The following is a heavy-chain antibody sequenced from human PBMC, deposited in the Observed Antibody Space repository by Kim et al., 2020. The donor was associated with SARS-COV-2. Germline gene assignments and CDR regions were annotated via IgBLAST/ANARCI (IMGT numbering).Heavy chain of an antibody. J-gene: IGHJ4*02. CDR2: VQRSGDT. CDR1: DYSINIGYY. D-gene: IGHD2-21*01. Sequence: SETLSLTCTVSDYSINIGYYWGWIRQPPGKALQWIGSVQRSGDTSYNPSLRSRVTVSVDLSKNQISLRLNSVTAADTAVYYCARNAGYCGGGRCDHYYFDFWGQGTLVPVSS. V-gene: IGHV4-38-2*02. CDR3: ARNAGYCGGGRCDHYYFDF.